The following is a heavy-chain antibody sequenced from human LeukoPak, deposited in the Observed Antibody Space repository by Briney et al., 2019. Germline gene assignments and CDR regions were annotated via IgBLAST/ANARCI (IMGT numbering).Heavy chain of an antibody. CDR3: AKRGSGRNWFDP. V-gene: IGHV1-8*02. J-gene: IGHJ5*02. D-gene: IGHD1-26*01. CDR1: GYTFTGYY. Sequence: ASVKVSCKASGYTFTGYYMHWVRQAPGQGLEWMGWMNPNSGNTGYAQKFQGRVTMTRNTSISTAYMELSSLRSEDTAVYYCAKRGSGRNWFDPWGQGTLVTVSS. CDR2: MNPNSGNT.